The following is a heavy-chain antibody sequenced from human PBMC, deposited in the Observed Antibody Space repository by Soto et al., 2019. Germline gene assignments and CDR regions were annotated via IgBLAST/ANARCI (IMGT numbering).Heavy chain of an antibody. V-gene: IGHV3-21*01. D-gene: IGHD1-7*01. CDR2: ISSSGSFM. J-gene: IGHJ5*01. CDR3: ARDPPTGTTLDWVDS. CDR1: GSSFSSDT. Sequence: EVQLVESGGGLVKPGGSRELSCAAFGSSFSSDTMGWVRQAPGKGLEGVSSISSSGSFMNYADSVKGRFTISRDNAKNSLYLQMSGLKDEDTAVYYCARDPPTGTTLDWVDSWGQGTLVTVSS.